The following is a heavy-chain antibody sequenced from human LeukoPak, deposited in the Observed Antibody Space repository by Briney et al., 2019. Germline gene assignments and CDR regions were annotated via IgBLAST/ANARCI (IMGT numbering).Heavy chain of an antibody. V-gene: IGHV4-61*02. J-gene: IGHJ4*02. CDR3: ARGGDAAPFDY. CDR1: GGSISSGTYY. Sequence: PSETLSLTCTVSGGSISSGTYYWSWIRQPAGKGLEWIGRIYTSGTTNYNPSLKSRVSISADTSKNQFSLRLTSVTAADTAVYYCARGGDAAPFDYWGQGTLVTVSS. CDR2: IYTSGTT. D-gene: IGHD5-12*01.